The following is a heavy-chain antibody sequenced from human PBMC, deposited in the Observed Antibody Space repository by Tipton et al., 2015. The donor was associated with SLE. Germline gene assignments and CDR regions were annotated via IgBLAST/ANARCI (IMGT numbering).Heavy chain of an antibody. CDR3: TRGGQWLAFDY. CDR2: ISDGGGT. J-gene: IGHJ4*02. V-gene: IGHV4-59*08. D-gene: IGHD6-19*01. CDR1: GGSISSNY. Sequence: TLSLTCSVSGGSISSNYWIWIRQPPGKGLEWIGYISDGGGTNHNPSLKSRVTISVDPAKNQFSLKLTSVAAADTAVYYCTRGGQWLAFDYWGQGTLVTVSS.